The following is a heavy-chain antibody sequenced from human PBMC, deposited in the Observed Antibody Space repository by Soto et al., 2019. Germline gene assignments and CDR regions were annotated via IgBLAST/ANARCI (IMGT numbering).Heavy chain of an antibody. D-gene: IGHD2-8*01. J-gene: IGHJ6*02. CDR2: INPKSGGT. CDR1: GYSFTDYH. CDR3: ARGDSTDCSNGVCSFFYNHDMDV. Sequence: ASVKVSCKASGYSFTDYHIHWVRQAPGQGLEWPGRINPKSGGTSTAQKFQGWVTMTTDTSISTASMELTRLTSDDTAIYYCARGDSTDCSNGVCSFFYNHDMDVWGQGITVTVSS. V-gene: IGHV1-2*04.